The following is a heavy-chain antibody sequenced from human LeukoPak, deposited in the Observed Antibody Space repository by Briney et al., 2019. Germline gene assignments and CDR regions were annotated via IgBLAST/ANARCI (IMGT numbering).Heavy chain of an antibody. V-gene: IGHV4-39*02. CDR2: MYYSGSN. CDR3: ARDLIHRGYAFDI. J-gene: IGHJ3*02. CDR1: VGSISSSSSY. Sequence: SETLSLTCRVSVGSISSSSSYGGGLRQPPGTGLEGVGSMYYSGSNFDNPALKRRVTISVDTSKNQFSLKLSSVSAADPAVYFCARDLIHRGYAFDIWGQGTMVTVSS. D-gene: IGHD5-12*01.